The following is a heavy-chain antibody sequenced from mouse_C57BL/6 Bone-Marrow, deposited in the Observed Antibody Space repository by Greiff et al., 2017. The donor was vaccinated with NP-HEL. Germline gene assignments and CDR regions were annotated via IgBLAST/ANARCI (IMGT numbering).Heavy chain of an antibody. CDR1: GYTFTSYW. Sequence: VQLQQPGAELVKPGASVKLSCKASGYTFTSYWMQWVNQRPGQGLEWIGEIDPSDSYTNYNQKFKGKATLTVDTSSSTAYMQLSSLTSEDSAVYYWARSDYWGRGTTLTVSS. V-gene: IGHV1-50*01. CDR3: ARSDY. J-gene: IGHJ2*01. CDR2: IDPSDSYT.